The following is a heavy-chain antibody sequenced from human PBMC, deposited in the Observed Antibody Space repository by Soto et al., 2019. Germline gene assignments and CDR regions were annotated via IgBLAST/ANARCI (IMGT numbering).Heavy chain of an antibody. J-gene: IGHJ6*02. V-gene: IGHV1-46*01. Sequence: QVQLVQSGAEVKKPGASVKVSCKASGYIFSNYYMHWVRQAPRQGLEWVGIINPSGGTTSYAQKSRGRVTLSSDTSTCTFYMELSSLRCEDTAVYYCARGDGRGSSGFYYYSGMDVWGQGTTVTVSS. D-gene: IGHD6-25*01. CDR1: GYIFSNYY. CDR2: INPSGGTT. CDR3: ARGDGRGSSGFYYYSGMDV.